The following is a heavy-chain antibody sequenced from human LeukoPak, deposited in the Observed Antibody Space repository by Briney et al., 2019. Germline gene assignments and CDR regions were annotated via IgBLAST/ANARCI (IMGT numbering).Heavy chain of an antibody. CDR2: INPNSGGT. V-gene: IGHV1-2*02. Sequence: ASVKVSCKASGYTFTGYYMHWVRQAPGQGLEWMGWINPNSGGTNYAQKFQGRVTMTRDTSISTAYMELSRLRSDDTAVYYCARGADCGGDCYSTWGSRRPFDYWGQGTLVTVSS. J-gene: IGHJ4*02. D-gene: IGHD2-21*02. CDR3: ARGADCGGDCYSTWGSRRPFDY. CDR1: GYTFTGYY.